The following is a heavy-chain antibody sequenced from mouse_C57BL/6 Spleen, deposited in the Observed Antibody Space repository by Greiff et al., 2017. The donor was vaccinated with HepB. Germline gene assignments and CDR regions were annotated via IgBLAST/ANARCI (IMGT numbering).Heavy chain of an antibody. CDR3: TRDGSWYFDV. J-gene: IGHJ1*03. Sequence: EVMLVESGEGLVKPGGSLKLSCAASGFTFSSYAMSWVRQTPEKRLEWVAYISSGGDYIYYADTVKGRFTISRDNARNNLYLQMSSLKSEDTAMYYCTRDGSWYFDVWGTGTTVTVSS. CDR1: GFTFSSYA. V-gene: IGHV5-9-1*02. D-gene: IGHD1-1*01. CDR2: ISSGGDYI.